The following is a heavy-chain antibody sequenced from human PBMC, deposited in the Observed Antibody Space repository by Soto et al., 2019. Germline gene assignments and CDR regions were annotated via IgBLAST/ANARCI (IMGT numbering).Heavy chain of an antibody. CDR1: GGSISSGGYY. J-gene: IGHJ3*02. CDR3: ARDGGGLYYYGSGSDAFDI. Sequence: QVQLQESGPGLVKPSQTLSLTCTVSGGSISSGGYYWSWIRQHPGKGLEWIGYIYYSGSTYYNPSLKSRVTISVDTSKNQSSLKLSSVTDADTAVYYCARDGGGLYYYGSGSDAFDIWGQGTKVTVSS. V-gene: IGHV4-31*03. D-gene: IGHD3-10*01. CDR2: IYYSGST.